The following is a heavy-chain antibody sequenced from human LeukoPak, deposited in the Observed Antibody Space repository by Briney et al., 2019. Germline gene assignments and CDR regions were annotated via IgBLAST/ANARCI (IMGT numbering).Heavy chain of an antibody. CDR3: ARDRWSYYFDY. CDR2: TYYKYRWYN. V-gene: IGHV6-1*01. CDR1: GDSVSINSAA. D-gene: IGHD6-13*01. J-gene: IGHJ4*02. Sequence: SQTLSLTSAISGDSVSINSAAWIWIRQSPSRGLEWLGRTYYKYRWYNDYAVSVKSRIAIDPDTPKNQFSLQLNSVTPEDTAVYYCARDRWSYYFDYWGQGALVTVSS.